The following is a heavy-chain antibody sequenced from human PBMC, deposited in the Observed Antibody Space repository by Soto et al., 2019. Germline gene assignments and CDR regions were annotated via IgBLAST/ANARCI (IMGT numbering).Heavy chain of an antibody. D-gene: IGHD2-15*01. CDR1: GFTFNTYG. Sequence: QVQLVESGGGVVQPGRSLRLSCAASGFTFNTYGMHWVRHAPGKGLEWVALIWSDGSNKYYADSVKGRFTISRDNSKNTMYLQMNSRRAEDTAVYYCESNKYGGKDYWCQGTLVTVSS. V-gene: IGHV3-33*01. CDR3: ESNKYGGKDY. J-gene: IGHJ4*02. CDR2: IWSDGSNK.